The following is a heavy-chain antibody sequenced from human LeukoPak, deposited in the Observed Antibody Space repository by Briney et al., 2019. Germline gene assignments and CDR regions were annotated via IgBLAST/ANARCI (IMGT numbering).Heavy chain of an antibody. CDR3: ARDAYYYGSGSYTDYYYYYGMDV. J-gene: IGHJ6*02. CDR2: INPSGGST. CDR1: GYTFTSYY. D-gene: IGHD3-10*01. V-gene: IGHV1-46*01. Sequence: GASVKVSCKASGYTFTSYYMHWVRQAPGQGLEWMGIINPSGGSTSYAQKFQGRVTMTRDTSTSTVYMKLSSLRSEDTAVYYCARDAYYYGSGSYTDYYYYYGMDVWGQGTTVTVSS.